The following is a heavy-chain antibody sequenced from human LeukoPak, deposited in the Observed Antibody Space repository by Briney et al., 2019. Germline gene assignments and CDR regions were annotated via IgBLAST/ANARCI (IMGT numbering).Heavy chain of an antibody. CDR3: ARENSYSSGWYGY. CDR2: INPNSGGT. J-gene: IGHJ4*02. V-gene: IGHV1-2*06. CDR1: GYTFTGYY. Sequence: ASVKVSCKASGYTFTGYYMHWVRQAPGQGLEWMGRINPNSGGTNYAQKFQGRVTMTRDTSISTVYMELSRLRSDDTAVYYCARENSYSSGWYGYWGQGTLVTVSS. D-gene: IGHD6-19*01.